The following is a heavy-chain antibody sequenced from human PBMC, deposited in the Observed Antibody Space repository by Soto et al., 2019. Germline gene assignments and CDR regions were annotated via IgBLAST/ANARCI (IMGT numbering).Heavy chain of an antibody. V-gene: IGHV3-23*01. CDR1: GFPLSSYS. CDR3: ARIGSVEYCTNGVCYQAVDP. J-gene: IGHJ5*02. D-gene: IGHD2-8*01. Sequence: GGAPRLSCAAPGFPLSSYSLRWGRPAPGEGGGGGSAMGGSGVSTYYPDSVKGRFTTSRDNSKNTLYLQMNSLRAEDTAVYYCARIGSVEYCTNGVCYQAVDPWGQGTLVTVSS. CDR2: MGGSGVST.